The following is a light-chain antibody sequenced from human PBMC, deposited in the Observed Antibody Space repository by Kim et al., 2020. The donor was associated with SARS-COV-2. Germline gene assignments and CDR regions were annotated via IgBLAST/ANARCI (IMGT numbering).Light chain of an antibody. CDR1: NIESKS. Sequence: AAGKTARSTGGKNNIESKSVHWYQQKPAQAPVLVIYYDSDRPSGIPERFSGSNSGNTATLTISRVEAGDEADYYCQVWDSSSDHPVFGGGTQLTVL. V-gene: IGLV3-21*04. J-gene: IGLJ3*02. CDR2: YDS. CDR3: QVWDSSSDHPV.